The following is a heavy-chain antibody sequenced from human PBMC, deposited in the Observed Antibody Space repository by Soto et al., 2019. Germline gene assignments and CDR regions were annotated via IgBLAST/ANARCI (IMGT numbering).Heavy chain of an antibody. Sequence: QVQLVQSGAEVKKPGASVKVSCKASGYTFTSYGISWVRQAPGQGLEWMGWISAYNGNTKYAQKLQGRVTMTTDTSTSTAYMELRSLRSDDTAVYYCARDAVDSSGYYNYYYYGMDVWGQGTKVTVSS. CDR3: ARDAVDSSGYYNYYYYGMDV. J-gene: IGHJ6*02. CDR2: ISAYNGNT. V-gene: IGHV1-18*01. D-gene: IGHD3-22*01. CDR1: GYTFTSYG.